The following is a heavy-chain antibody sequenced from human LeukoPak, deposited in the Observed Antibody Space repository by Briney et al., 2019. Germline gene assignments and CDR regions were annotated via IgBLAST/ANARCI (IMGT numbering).Heavy chain of an antibody. CDR2: ISYDGSNK. D-gene: IGHD4-17*01. J-gene: IGHJ4*02. CDR3: ARETGSAVGSTDFDY. Sequence: GGSLRLSCAASGFTFSSYAMHWVRQAPGKGLEWVAVISYDGSNKYYADSVKGRFTISRDDSKNTLYLQMNSLRAEDTAVYYCARETGSAVGSTDFDYWGQGTLVTVSS. CDR1: GFTFSSYA. V-gene: IGHV3-30-3*01.